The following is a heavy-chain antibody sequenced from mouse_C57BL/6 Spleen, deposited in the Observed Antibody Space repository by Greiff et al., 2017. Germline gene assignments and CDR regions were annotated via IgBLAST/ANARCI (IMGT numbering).Heavy chain of an antibody. CDR2: IDPSDSET. Sequence: QVQLQQPGAELVRPGSSVKLSCKASGYTFTSYWMHWVKQRPIQGLEWIGNIDPSDSETHYNQKFKDKATLTVDKSSSTAYMQLSSLTSEDSAVYYGARGHYSNYDYYAMDYWGQGTSVTVSS. CDR3: ARGHYSNYDYYAMDY. D-gene: IGHD2-5*01. J-gene: IGHJ4*01. CDR1: GYTFTSYW. V-gene: IGHV1-52*01.